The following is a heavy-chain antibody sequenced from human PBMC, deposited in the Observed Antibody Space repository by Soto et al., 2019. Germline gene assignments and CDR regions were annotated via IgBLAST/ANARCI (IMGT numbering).Heavy chain of an antibody. CDR1: GGSISSYY. D-gene: IGHD4-17*01. V-gene: IGHV4-59*08. CDR3: ARFYGLDAFEF. J-gene: IGHJ3*01. CDR2: IYYSGST. Sequence: QVQLQESGPGLVKPSETLSLTCTVSGGSISSYYWSWIRQPPGKGLEWIGYIYYSGSTNYNPSLKSRVTISVATSTNQFCLKLSSVTAADTAVYYCARFYGLDAFEFWGQGTMVTVSS.